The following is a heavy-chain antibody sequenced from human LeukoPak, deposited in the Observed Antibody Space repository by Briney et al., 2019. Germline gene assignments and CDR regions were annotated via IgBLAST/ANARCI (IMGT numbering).Heavy chain of an antibody. CDR1: GGSFSGYY. J-gene: IGHJ4*02. Sequence: SETLSLTCAVYGGSFSGYYWSWIRQPPGKGLEWIGEINHSGSTNYNPSLKSRVTISVDTSKNQFSLKLSSVTAADTAVYYCARGMVATDAAFDYRGQGTLVTVSS. CDR3: ARGMVATDAAFDY. D-gene: IGHD5-12*01. CDR2: INHSGST. V-gene: IGHV4-34*01.